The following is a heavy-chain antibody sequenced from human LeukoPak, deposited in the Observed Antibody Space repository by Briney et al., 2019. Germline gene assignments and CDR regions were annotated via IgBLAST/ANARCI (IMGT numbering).Heavy chain of an antibody. J-gene: IGHJ4*02. CDR2: INHSGST. Sequence: TSETLSLTCAVYGGSFSGHYWSWIRQPPGKGLEWIGEINHSGSTNYNPSLKSRVTISVDTSKNQFSLKLSSVTAADTAVYYCARMGVGWYSSGSTHSGYFDYWGQGTLVTVSS. V-gene: IGHV4-34*01. D-gene: IGHD6-19*01. CDR3: ARMGVGWYSSGSTHSGYFDY. CDR1: GGSFSGHY.